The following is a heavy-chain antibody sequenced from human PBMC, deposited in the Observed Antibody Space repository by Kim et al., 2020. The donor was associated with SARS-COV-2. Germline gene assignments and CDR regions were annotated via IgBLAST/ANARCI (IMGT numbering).Heavy chain of an antibody. V-gene: IGHV1-46*01. D-gene: IGHD2-8*02. J-gene: IGHJ3*02. CDR3: ARGRYQVLLGSAFDI. Sequence: QKCRGRVTMTRDTSTSTVYMELSSLRSEDTAVYYCARGRYQVLLGSAFDIWGQGTMVTVSS.